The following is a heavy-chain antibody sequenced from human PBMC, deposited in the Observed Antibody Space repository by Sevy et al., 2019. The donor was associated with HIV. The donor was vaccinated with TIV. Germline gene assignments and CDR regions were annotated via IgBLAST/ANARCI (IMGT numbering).Heavy chain of an antibody. V-gene: IGHV3-21*01. CDR2: ISSSGRYI. CDR3: ARDALSGTSAY. CDR1: GFTFSAYV. D-gene: IGHD1-7*01. Sequence: GGYLRLSCAASGFTFSAYVMNWVRQGPGKGLEWVSSISSSGRYIYYADSVQGRFTISRDNAEDSLYLQLNNLRAEDTAVYYCARDALSGTSAYWGQGTLVTVSS. J-gene: IGHJ4*02.